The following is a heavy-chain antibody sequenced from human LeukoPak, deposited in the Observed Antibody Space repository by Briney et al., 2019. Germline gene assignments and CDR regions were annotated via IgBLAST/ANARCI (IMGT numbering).Heavy chain of an antibody. V-gene: IGHV4-4*09. J-gene: IGHJ6*03. Sequence: SETLSLTCTVSGGSISSYYWSWIRQPPGKGLEGIGYIYTSGSTNYNPSLKSRVTISVDTSKNQFSLKLSSVTAADTAVYYCARGLGWNDVPYYYYMDVWGKGTTVTVSS. CDR1: GGSISSYY. CDR2: IYTSGST. D-gene: IGHD1-1*01. CDR3: ARGLGWNDVPYYYYMDV.